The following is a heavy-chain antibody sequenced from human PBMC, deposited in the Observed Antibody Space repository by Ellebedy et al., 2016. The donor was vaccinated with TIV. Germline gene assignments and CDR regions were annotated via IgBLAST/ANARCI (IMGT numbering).Heavy chain of an antibody. D-gene: IGHD1-7*01. CDR2: IHYTGST. CDR3: ARRDWNYAGDF. V-gene: IGHV4-39*07. Sequence: MPSETLSLTCTVSGGSISRTTYYWGWIRQPPGKGLEWIGRIHYTGSTYYDPSLKNRVTISVDMSKNQFSLELTSVTVADTAVYYCARRDWNYAGDFWGQGTLVTVSS. CDR1: GGSISRTTYY. J-gene: IGHJ4*02.